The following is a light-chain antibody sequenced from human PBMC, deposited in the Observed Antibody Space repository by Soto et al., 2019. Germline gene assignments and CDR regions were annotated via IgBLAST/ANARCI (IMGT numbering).Light chain of an antibody. CDR3: QQRSNWPQFT. V-gene: IGKV3-11*01. CDR1: QSISSY. J-gene: IGKJ3*01. CDR2: NAF. Sequence: EIVLTHSPATLSLSPGETATLSCRASQSISSYLAWYQQKPGQAPRLLIYNAFNRATGIPARFSGSGSGTDFTLTISSLEPEDFAVYYSQQRSNWPQFTFGPGTKVDIK.